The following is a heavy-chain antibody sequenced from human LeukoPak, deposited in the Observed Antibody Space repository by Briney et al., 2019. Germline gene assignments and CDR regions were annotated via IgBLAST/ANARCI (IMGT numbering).Heavy chain of an antibody. CDR3: AGPRIAVAGLGPCDY. Sequence: SETLSLTCTVSGVSISSSGYYWGWVRQPPGKGLEWIGNIYYSGSTYYNPSLKSRVTISVDTSKNQFSLKLSSVTAADTAVYYCAGPRIAVAGLGPCDYWGQGTLVTVSS. CDR1: GVSISSSGYY. V-gene: IGHV4-39*01. CDR2: IYYSGST. D-gene: IGHD6-19*01. J-gene: IGHJ4*02.